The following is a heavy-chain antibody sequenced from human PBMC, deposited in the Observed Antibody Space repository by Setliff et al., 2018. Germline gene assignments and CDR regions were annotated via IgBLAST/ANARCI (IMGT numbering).Heavy chain of an antibody. CDR2: INSDGSTT. CDR3: VSWLYYYYYGVDV. V-gene: IGHV3-74*01. Sequence: GGSLRLSCAASGFTFSTYWMHWVRQAPGKGLVWVSRINSDGSTTSYADSVKDRFTISRDNTKNTLYLQMNSLRAEDTAVYYCVSWLYYYYYGVDVRGQGTTVTVSS. CDR1: GFTFSTYW. J-gene: IGHJ6*02. D-gene: IGHD6-13*01.